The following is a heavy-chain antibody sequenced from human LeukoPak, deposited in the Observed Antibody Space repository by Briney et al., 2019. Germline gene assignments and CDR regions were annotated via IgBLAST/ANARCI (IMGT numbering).Heavy chain of an antibody. CDR1: GGSIRSGGYS. CDR2: IYHSGSN. J-gene: IGHJ4*02. V-gene: IGHV4-30-2*01. Sequence: PSETLSFTWAVSGGSIRSGGYSWSWIRQPPGKGLEWIGYIYHSGSNYYNPSLTSRVTISVDRSKNQFSLQLSSVTAADTAVYYCARQIYTGGYFDYWGQGNLVTVSS. D-gene: IGHD1-14*01. CDR3: ARQIYTGGYFDY.